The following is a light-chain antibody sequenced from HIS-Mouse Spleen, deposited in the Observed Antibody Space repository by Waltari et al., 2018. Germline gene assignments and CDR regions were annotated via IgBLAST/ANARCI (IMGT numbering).Light chain of an antibody. J-gene: IGLJ2*01. CDR3: SSFTSSSFNVV. V-gene: IGLV2-14*03. CDR1: SSDVVGYHY. Sequence: QSALTQPASVSGSPGQSIPISCPVTSSDVVGYHYVSWYQQHPGKAPQLMIYDVSNRPSGVSNRFSGSKSGNTASLTISGLQAEDEADYYCSSFTSSSFNVVFGGGTKLTVL. CDR2: DVS.